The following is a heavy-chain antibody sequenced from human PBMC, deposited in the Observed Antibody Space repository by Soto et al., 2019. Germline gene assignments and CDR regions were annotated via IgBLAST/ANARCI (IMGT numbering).Heavy chain of an antibody. D-gene: IGHD6-19*01. CDR3: ARGEDSSGWYWGLNYYYYGMDV. Sequence: ASVKVSCKASGYTFTSYEMNWVRQATGQGLEWMGWMNPNSGNTGYAQKFQGRVTMTRNTSISTAYMELSSLRSEDTAVYYCARGEDSSGWYWGLNYYYYGMDVWGQGTTVTVSS. V-gene: IGHV1-8*01. J-gene: IGHJ6*02. CDR2: MNPNSGNT. CDR1: GYTFTSYE.